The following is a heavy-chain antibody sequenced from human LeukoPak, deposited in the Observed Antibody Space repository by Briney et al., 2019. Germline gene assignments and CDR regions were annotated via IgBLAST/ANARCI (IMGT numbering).Heavy chain of an antibody. V-gene: IGHV1-69*04. CDR3: ARDRRAVAFYSNWFDP. J-gene: IGHJ5*02. CDR1: GGTFSSYA. CDR2: IIPIFGIA. D-gene: IGHD6-19*01. Sequence: SVKVSCKASGGTFSSYAISWVRQAPGQGLEWMGRIIPIFGIASYAQKFQGRVTITVDKSTSTAYMELSSLRSEDTAVYYCARDRRAVAFYSNWFDPWGQGTLVTVSS.